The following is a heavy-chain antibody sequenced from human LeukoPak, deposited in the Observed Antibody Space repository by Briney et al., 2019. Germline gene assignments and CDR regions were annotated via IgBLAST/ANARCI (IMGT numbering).Heavy chain of an antibody. CDR2: SYYNGST. CDR3: ASERYDPSCSGGSCYPFDY. CDR1: SGSISSRSYY. D-gene: IGHD2-15*01. V-gene: IGHV4-39*01. J-gene: IGHJ4*02. Sequence: ETLSLTCTVSSGSISSRSYYWGWVRQPPGKGLEWIGSSYYNGSTYYNPSLKSRVTISVDTFKNPFSLKLSSVTAEDTAVYYCASERYDPSCSGGSCYPFDYWGQGTLVTVSS.